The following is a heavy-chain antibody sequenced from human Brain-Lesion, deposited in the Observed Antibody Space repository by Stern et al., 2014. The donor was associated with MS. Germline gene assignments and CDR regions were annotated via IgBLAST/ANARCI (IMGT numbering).Heavy chain of an antibody. CDR3: ARDITGSSAYFAY. D-gene: IGHD1-14*01. V-gene: IGHV3-9*01. CDR2: ISWNSGTI. J-gene: IGHJ4*02. CDR1: GFTFDDYA. Sequence: EVQLFESGGDLVQPGRSLRLSCAALGFTFDDYAMPWVRQAPGKGLEWVAGISWNSGTIGYADSVKGRFTTSRDNAYSSLYLQMNSLRPEDTALYYCARDITGSSAYFAYWGQGTLVTVSS.